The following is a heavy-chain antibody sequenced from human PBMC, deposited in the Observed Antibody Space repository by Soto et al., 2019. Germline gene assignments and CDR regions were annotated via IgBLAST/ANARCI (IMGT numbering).Heavy chain of an antibody. D-gene: IGHD6-13*01. CDR1: GGSISSSNW. V-gene: IGHV4-4*02. J-gene: IGHJ6*02. CDR3: ARDRVAAAGRYYYGMDV. Sequence: PSETLSLTCAVSGGSISSSNWWSWVRQPPGKGLEWIGEIYHSGSTNYNPSLKSRVTISVDKSKNQFSLKLSSVTAADTAVYYCARDRVAAAGRYYYGMDVWGQGTTVTVSS. CDR2: IYHSGST.